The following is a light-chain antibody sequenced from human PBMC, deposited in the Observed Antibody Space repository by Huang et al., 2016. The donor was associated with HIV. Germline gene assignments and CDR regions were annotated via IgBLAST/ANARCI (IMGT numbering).Light chain of an antibody. J-gene: IGKJ1*01. Sequence: DIQMTQSPSSLSASVGNRVTITCRASESISVYLSWYQQKPGKAPKRLIYAASSLQSGVPSRFSGSGAGTDFTLTISSVQPEDVATYYCQQSHSTPWTFGQGTKVEIK. CDR3: QQSHSTPWT. CDR2: AAS. V-gene: IGKV1-39*01. CDR1: ESISVY.